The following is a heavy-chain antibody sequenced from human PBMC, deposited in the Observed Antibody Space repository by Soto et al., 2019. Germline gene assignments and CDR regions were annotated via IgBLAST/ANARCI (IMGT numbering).Heavy chain of an antibody. CDR2: ISGDGSPT. V-gene: IGHV3-23*01. J-gene: IGHJ4*02. CDR1: GFTFSSFA. Sequence: GGSLRLSCAASGFTFSSFAMSWVRQAPGKGLDWVSSISGDGSPTYYADSVRGRFTISRDNSKNTVYLQMSSLRAEDTAMYYCAGGEMSTISFDYWGQGTLVTVSS. CDR3: AGGEMSTISFDY. D-gene: IGHD1-1*01.